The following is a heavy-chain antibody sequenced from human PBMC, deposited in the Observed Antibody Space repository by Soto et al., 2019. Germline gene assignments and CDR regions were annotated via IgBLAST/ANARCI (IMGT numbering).Heavy chain of an antibody. CDR2: ISFDGSNK. J-gene: IGHJ4*02. V-gene: IGHV3-30*18. CDR3: AKDDRGYSGYDLPYYFDY. D-gene: IGHD5-12*01. Sequence: GGSLRLSCAASGFTFSSYGMHWVRQAPGKGLEWVAVISFDGSNKYYADSVKGRFTISRDNSKNTLYLQMNSLRAEDTAVYYCAKDDRGYSGYDLPYYFDYWGQGTLVTVSS. CDR1: GFTFSSYG.